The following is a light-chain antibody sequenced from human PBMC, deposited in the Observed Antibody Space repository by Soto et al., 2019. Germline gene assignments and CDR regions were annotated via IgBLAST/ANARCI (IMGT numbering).Light chain of an antibody. J-gene: IGKJ5*01. CDR2: GAS. CDR1: QSVSAN. V-gene: IGKV3-15*01. CDR3: QQYDNRPPGT. Sequence: EIVMTQSPATLSVSPGERATLSCRASQSVSANLGWYQQKHGQAPRLLIYGASTRPTGIPARFSGSGSGTEFTRTISSLQSEDFAVYYSQQYDNRPPGTFGQGTRLE.